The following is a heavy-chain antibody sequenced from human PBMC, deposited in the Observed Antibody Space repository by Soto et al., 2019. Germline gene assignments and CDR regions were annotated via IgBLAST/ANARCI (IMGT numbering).Heavy chain of an antibody. V-gene: IGHV3-7*01. J-gene: IGHJ4*02. CDR1: GFTFSSYW. Sequence: EVQLVESGGGLVQPGGSLRLSCAGSGFTFSSYWMSWVRQTPDKGLEWVAKIKQDGSAKSYVYSVKGRFTISKDNARNSLSLQMDSLRAEDTAVYYCVRAPREYTGYEYYFDYWGQGTLVTVSS. D-gene: IGHD5-12*01. CDR2: IKQDGSAK. CDR3: VRAPREYTGYEYYFDY.